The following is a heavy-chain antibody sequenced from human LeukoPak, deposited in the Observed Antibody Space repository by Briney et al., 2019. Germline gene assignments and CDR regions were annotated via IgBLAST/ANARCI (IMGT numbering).Heavy chain of an antibody. Sequence: GGSLRLSCAASGFTFRTYAMSGVRQAPGKGLEWFPTISVSGANTYYADSVRGRFTTSRDNSKNTLYLHMNSLRAEDTAVYYRAKERAGYTNPYYFDYWGQGTLVTVSS. D-gene: IGHD3-16*02. CDR3: AKERAGYTNPYYFDY. V-gene: IGHV3-23*01. J-gene: IGHJ4*02. CDR1: GFTFRTYA. CDR2: ISVSGANT.